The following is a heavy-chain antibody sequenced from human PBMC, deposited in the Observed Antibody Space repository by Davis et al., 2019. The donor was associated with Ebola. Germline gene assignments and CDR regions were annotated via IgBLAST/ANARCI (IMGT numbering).Heavy chain of an antibody. CDR2: ISSSSSYI. CDR3: ARDPIAAAGNYWYYDL. V-gene: IGHV3-21*01. D-gene: IGHD6-13*01. J-gene: IGHJ2*01. Sequence: PGRSLRPSCAASGFTFSSYSMNWVRQAPGKGLEWVSSISSSSSYIYYADLVKGRFTISRHNAKNSLYLQMNSLRAEETAVYYCARDPIAAAGNYWYYDLWGRGTLVTVSS. CDR1: GFTFSSYS.